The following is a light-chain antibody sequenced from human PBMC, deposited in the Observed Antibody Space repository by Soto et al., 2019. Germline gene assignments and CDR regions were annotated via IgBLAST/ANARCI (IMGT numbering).Light chain of an antibody. Sequence: QSALTQPPSASGSPGQSVTISCTGTSSDVGGNVYVSWYQQHPGRVPKLMIYEVNKRPSGVPDRFSGSKSGNTASLPVSGLQAEDEADYYCSSYAGSSIEVVFGGGTKLTVL. CDR1: SSDVGGNVY. CDR2: EVN. J-gene: IGLJ2*01. CDR3: SSYAGSSIEVV. V-gene: IGLV2-8*01.